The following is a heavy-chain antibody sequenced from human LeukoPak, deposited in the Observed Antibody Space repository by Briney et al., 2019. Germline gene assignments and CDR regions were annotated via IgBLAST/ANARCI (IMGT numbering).Heavy chain of an antibody. D-gene: IGHD2-15*01. J-gene: IGHJ1*01. CDR1: GFTINNNY. V-gene: IGHV3-53*01. CDR2: IYSDRST. Sequence: PGGSLRLSCTASGFTINNNYKSWVRQAPGKGLEWVAIIYSDRSTYYPESVKGRFTISRDDSKNMLLLQMDSLRVEDTAIYYCARDSAFSSYSNWGQGTLVTVSS. CDR3: ARDSAFSSYSN.